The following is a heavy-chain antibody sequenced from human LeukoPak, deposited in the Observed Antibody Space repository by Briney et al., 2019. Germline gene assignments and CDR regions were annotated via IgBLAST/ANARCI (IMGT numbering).Heavy chain of an antibody. CDR2: ISGSGDTT. CDR3: ARDRSLYGDYEVSVDY. CDR1: GFTFSNYA. D-gene: IGHD4-17*01. V-gene: IGHV3-23*01. Sequence: PGGSLRLSCAASGFTFSNYAMSWVRQPPGKGLEWVSLISGSGDTTYYADSVKGRFTISRDNSKNTLYLQMNSLRAEDTAVYYCARDRSLYGDYEVSVDYWGQGTLVTVSS. J-gene: IGHJ4*02.